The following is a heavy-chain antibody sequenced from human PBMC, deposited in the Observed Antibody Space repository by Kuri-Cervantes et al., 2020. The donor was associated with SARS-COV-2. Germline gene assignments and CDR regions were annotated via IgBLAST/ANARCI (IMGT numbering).Heavy chain of an antibody. CDR3: ARLYYDFWSALLNWFDP. J-gene: IGHJ5*02. D-gene: IGHD3-3*01. V-gene: IGHV4-34*01. CDR1: GGSFSGYY. Sequence: SETLSLTCAVYGGSFSGYYWSWIRQPPGKGRGWIGEINHSGSTNYNPSLKSRVTISVDTSKTQFSLKLSSVTAADTAVYYCARLYYDFWSALLNWFDPWGQGTLVTVSS. CDR2: INHSGST.